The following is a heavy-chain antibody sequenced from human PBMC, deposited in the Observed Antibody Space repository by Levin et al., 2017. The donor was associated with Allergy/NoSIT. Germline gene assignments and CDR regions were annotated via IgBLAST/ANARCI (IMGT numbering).Heavy chain of an antibody. V-gene: IGHV3-53*01. CDR2: IYSGGST. CDR3: ARDRKRAFDI. Sequence: GESLKISCAASGFTVSSNYMSWVRQAPGKGLEWVSVIYSGGSTYYADSVKGRFTISRDNSKNTLYLQMNSLRAEDTAVYYCARDRKRAFDIWGQGTMVTVSS. J-gene: IGHJ3*02. CDR1: GFTVSSNY.